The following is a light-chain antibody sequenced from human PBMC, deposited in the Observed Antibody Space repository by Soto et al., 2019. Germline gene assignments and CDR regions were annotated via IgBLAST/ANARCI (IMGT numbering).Light chain of an antibody. CDR3: QQYGTSPWT. J-gene: IGKJ1*01. CDR2: GAS. CDR1: QSVSSSQ. V-gene: IGKV3-20*01. Sequence: EIVLTQSPGTLSLSPGERSIVSCRASQSVSSSQLAWYQQKSGQAPRLLIYGASSRATGIPDRFSGSGSGTDFTLTISRLEPEDFAVYYCQQYGTSPWTFGQGTKVDIK.